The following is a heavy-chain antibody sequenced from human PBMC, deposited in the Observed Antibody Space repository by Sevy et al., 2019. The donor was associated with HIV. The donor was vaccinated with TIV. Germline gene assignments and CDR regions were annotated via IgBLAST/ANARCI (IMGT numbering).Heavy chain of an antibody. J-gene: IGHJ4*02. V-gene: IGHV3-30-3*01. CDR2: ISYDGSNK. D-gene: IGHD6-6*01. CDR1: GFTSSSYA. Sequence: GESLKISCAASGFTSSSYAMHWVRQAPGKGLEWVAVISYDGSNKYYADSVKGRFTISRDNSKNTLYLQMNSLRAEDTAVYYCAREGGEIAARPDQLPFDYWGQGTLVTVSS. CDR3: AREGGEIAARPDQLPFDY.